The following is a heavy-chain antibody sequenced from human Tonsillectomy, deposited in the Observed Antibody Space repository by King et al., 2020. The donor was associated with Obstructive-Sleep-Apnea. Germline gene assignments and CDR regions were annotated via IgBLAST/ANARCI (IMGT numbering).Heavy chain of an antibody. CDR3: AREDILVVPASIFYGMDV. J-gene: IGHJ6*02. CDR2: ISSSGSTI. V-gene: IGHV3-11*01. Sequence: VQLVESGGGLVKPGGSLRLSCAASGFTFRDYYMSWIRQAPGKGLEWVSYISSSGSTIYYADSVKGRITISRDNAKNSLHLQMNSLGAEDTAVYYCAREDILVVPASIFYGMDVWGQGTTVPVPS. CDR1: GFTFRDYY. D-gene: IGHD2-2*01.